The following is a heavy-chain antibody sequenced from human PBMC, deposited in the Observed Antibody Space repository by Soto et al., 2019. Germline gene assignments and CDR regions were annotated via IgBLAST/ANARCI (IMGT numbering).Heavy chain of an antibody. CDR1: GFTFSSYG. V-gene: IGHV3-30*18. CDR3: AKDGSWNYGRTTFDY. Sequence: GGSLRLSCAASGFTFSSYGMHWVRQAPGKGLEWVAVISYDGSNKYYADSVKGRFTISRDNSKNTLYLQMNSLRAEDTAAYYCAKDGSWNYGRTTFDYWGRGTMGTVCS. J-gene: IGHJ4*02. D-gene: IGHD1-7*01. CDR2: ISYDGSNK.